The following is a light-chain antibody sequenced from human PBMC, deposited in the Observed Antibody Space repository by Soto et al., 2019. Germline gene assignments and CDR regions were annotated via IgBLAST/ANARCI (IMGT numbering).Light chain of an antibody. CDR3: QQYDNSPGYT. V-gene: IGKV3-20*01. CDR2: AAS. CDR1: QTVDSNF. J-gene: IGKJ2*01. Sequence: DIVLTQSPGTLSLSPGERATLSCRASQTVDSNFLAWYQQKPGQAPRLLIYAASTRATGIPDRFSGSGSGTDFTLTIGRLDPEDFAVYYCQQYDNSPGYTFGQGTKLEIK.